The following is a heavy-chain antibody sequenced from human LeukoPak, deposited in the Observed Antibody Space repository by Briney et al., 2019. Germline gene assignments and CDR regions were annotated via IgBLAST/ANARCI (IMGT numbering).Heavy chain of an antibody. Sequence: GASVKVSCKDSGYTFTIYDINWVRQATGQGLEWMGWMNPNSGNTGYAQKFQGRVTMTRNTSISTAYMELSSLRSEDTAVYYCARVSLGYCSGGSCYSDWFDPWGQGTLVTVSS. CDR1: GYTFTIYD. CDR3: ARVSLGYCSGGSCYSDWFDP. J-gene: IGHJ5*02. D-gene: IGHD2-15*01. V-gene: IGHV1-8*01. CDR2: MNPNSGNT.